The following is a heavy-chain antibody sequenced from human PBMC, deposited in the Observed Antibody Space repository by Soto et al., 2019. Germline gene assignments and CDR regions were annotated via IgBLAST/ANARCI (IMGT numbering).Heavy chain of an antibody. D-gene: IGHD3-10*01. CDR3: ARMGGSGSYYYYYYYGMDV. V-gene: IGHV5-51*01. Sequence: GESLKISCKGSGYSFTGYWIGWVRQMPGKGLEWMGLIYPGDSDTRYSPSFQGQVTISADKSISTAYLQWSSLKASDTAMYYCARMGGSGSYYYYYYYGMDVWGQGTTVTVSS. J-gene: IGHJ6*02. CDR2: IYPGDSDT. CDR1: GYSFTGYW.